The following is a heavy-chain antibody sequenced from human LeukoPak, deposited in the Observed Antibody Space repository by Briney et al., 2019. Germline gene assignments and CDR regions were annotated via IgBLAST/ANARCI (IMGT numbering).Heavy chain of an antibody. CDR1: GFTFSSYE. J-gene: IGHJ4*02. D-gene: IGHD2-8*02. V-gene: IGHV3-48*03. CDR3: ARDLGIVDCFDY. CDR2: ISSSGSTI. Sequence: PGGSLRLSCAASGFTFSSYEMNWVRQAPGKGLEWVSYISSSGSTIYYADSVKGRFTISRDNAKNSLYLQMNSLRAEDTAVYYRARDLGIVDCFDYWGQGTLVTVSS.